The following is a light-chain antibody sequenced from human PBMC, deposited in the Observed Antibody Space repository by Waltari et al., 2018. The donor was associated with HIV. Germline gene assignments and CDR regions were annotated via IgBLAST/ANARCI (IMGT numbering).Light chain of an antibody. CDR1: NIGSKG. CDR2: DDS. J-gene: IGLJ1*01. Sequence: SYVLTQPPSVSVAPGQTASITCGGNNIGSKGVHWYQQKPGQAPVLVVYDDSGRPSRIPGRVSGANSGNTATLTISTVEAGDEADYYCQVCDTSNDHPYVFGTGTKVTVL. CDR3: QVCDTSNDHPYV. V-gene: IGLV3-21*02.